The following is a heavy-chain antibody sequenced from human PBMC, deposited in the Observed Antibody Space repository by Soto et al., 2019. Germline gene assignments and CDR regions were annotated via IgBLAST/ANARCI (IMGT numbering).Heavy chain of an antibody. V-gene: IGHV1-18*01. CDR1: GYTFTSYG. Sequence: GASVKVSCKASGYTFTSYGISWVRQAPGQGLEWMGWISAYNGNTNYAQKLQGRVTMTTDTSTSTAYMELRSLRSDDTAVYYCARDLKFYDILTGYPYYYYYMDVWGKGTTVTVSS. J-gene: IGHJ6*03. CDR2: ISAYNGNT. D-gene: IGHD3-9*01. CDR3: ARDLKFYDILTGYPYYYYYMDV.